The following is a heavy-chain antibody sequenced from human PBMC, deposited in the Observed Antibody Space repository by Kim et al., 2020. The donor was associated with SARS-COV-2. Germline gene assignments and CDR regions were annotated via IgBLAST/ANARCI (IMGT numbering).Heavy chain of an antibody. V-gene: IGHV3-33*01. CDR3: VREGRDFWGMDV. D-gene: IGHD3-3*01. Sequence: GGSLRLSCVASGFSLSNHGMHWVRQAPGKGLEWVAVIWYDGSKKYYGDSVKGRFTISRDNSKNTLYLEMNSLRAEDTAVYECVREGRDFWGMDVWGQGTTVTVSS. CDR1: GFSLSNHG. J-gene: IGHJ6*02. CDR2: IWYDGSKK.